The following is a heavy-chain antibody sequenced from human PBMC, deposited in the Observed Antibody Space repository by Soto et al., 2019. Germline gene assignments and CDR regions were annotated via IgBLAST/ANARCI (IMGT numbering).Heavy chain of an antibody. V-gene: IGHV1-58*01. CDR2: IVVGSGNT. D-gene: IGHD2-21*02. CDR1: GFTFTRSA. J-gene: IGHJ3*02. Sequence: AVQVPCKASGFTFTRSAVQWVRQARGQRLEWIGWIVVGSGNTNYAQKFQERVTITRDMSTSTAYMELSSLRSEDTAVYYCAAGGYGGNSGSAFDIWGQGTMVTVPS. CDR3: AAGGYGGNSGSAFDI.